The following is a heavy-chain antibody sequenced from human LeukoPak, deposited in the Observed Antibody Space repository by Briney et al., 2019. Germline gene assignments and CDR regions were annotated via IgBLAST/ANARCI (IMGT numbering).Heavy chain of an antibody. D-gene: IGHD3-3*01. Sequence: PGGSLRLSCAASGFTFSSYWMHWVRQAPGKGLEWVSYISSSSSTIYYADSVKGRFTISRDNAKNSLYLQMNSLRAEDTAVYYCARDTRSITIFGVDFDYWGQETLVTVSS. J-gene: IGHJ4*02. CDR1: GFTFSSYW. CDR3: ARDTRSITIFGVDFDY. V-gene: IGHV3-48*01. CDR2: ISSSSSTI.